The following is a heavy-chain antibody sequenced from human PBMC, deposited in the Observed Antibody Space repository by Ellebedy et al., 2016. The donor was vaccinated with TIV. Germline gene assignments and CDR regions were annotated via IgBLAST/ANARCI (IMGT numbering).Heavy chain of an antibody. V-gene: IGHV1-18*04. Sequence: ASVKVSCXASGYTFTGYYMHWVRQAPGQGLEWMGWISAYNGNTNYAQKLQGRVTMTRDTSTSTVYMELSSLRSEDTAVYYCARPTNPYSSGWAMDVWGQGTTVTVSS. CDR1: GYTFTGYY. CDR2: ISAYNGNT. CDR3: ARPTNPYSSGWAMDV. D-gene: IGHD6-19*01. J-gene: IGHJ6*02.